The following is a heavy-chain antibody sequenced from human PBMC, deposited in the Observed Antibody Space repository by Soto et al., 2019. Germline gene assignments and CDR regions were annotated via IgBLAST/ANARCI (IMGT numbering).Heavy chain of an antibody. J-gene: IGHJ6*02. CDR3: ARESDNWNYDV. CDR2: MYPGGST. V-gene: IGHV4-30-2*01. Sequence: PSETLSLTCAVSGDSISSGGYSWSWVRQPPGKGLEWIGYMYPGGSTNYNPSLKSRVTISVDTSKNQFSLKLSSVTAADTAVYYCARESDNWNYDVWGQGTTVTVSS. D-gene: IGHD1-7*01. CDR1: GDSISSGGYS.